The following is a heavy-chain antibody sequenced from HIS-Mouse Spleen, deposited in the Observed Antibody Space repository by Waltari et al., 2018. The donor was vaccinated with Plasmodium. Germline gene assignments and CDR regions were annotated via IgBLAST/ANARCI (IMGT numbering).Heavy chain of an antibody. CDR1: GFTFRSYW. J-gene: IGHJ2*01. D-gene: IGHD6-13*01. V-gene: IGHV3-7*01. Sequence: EVQLVESGGGLVQPGGSLRLSCAPPGFTFRSYWMSWVRPAPGKGLEWVANIKQDGSEKYYVDFVKGRFTISRDNAKNSLYLQMNSLRAEDTAVYYCASSWYWYFDLWGRGTLVTVSS. CDR3: ASSWYWYFDL. CDR2: IKQDGSEK.